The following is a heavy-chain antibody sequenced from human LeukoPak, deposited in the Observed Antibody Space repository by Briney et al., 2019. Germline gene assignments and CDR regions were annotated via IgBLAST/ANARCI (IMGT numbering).Heavy chain of an antibody. CDR3: ARDNARGGSFSDYLRYFQH. V-gene: IGHV4-34*01. D-gene: IGHD5/OR15-5a*01. J-gene: IGHJ1*01. CDR2: INHSGST. CDR1: GGSFSGYY. Sequence: PSETLSPTCAVYGGSFSGYYWSWIRQPPGKGLEWIGEINHSGSTNHNPSLESRVTISVDTSKNQFSLKLTSVTAADTAVYYCARDNARGGSFSDYLRYFQHWGQGTLVTVSS.